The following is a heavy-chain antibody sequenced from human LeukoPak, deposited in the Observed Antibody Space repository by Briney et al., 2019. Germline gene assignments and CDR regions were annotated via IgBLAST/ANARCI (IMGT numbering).Heavy chain of an antibody. J-gene: IGHJ4*02. CDR2: INPAGSET. D-gene: IGHD2-15*01. Sequence: GGSLRLSCAASGFSFSAYWMTCVRQAPGTGLEWVANINPAGSETYYVDPVKGRFSIPRDNAKNLVYLQIDSLRAEDTAVYHCARFGYVAAVDVWGQGTPVTVSS. CDR1: GFSFSAYW. V-gene: IGHV3-7*01. CDR3: ARFGYVAAVDV.